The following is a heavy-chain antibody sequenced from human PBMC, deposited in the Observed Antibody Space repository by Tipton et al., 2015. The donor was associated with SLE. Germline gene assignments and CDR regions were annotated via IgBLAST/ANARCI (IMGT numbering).Heavy chain of an antibody. V-gene: IGHV4-59*01. CDR1: GGSIRSYY. Sequence: TLSLTCTVSGGSIRSYYWSWIRQPPGKGLEWIGYIYYSGGTNYNPSLESRVTISLDTSKNQLSLRLTSVTAADTAVYYCARSGSSGWFFDLWGRGTLVTVSS. CDR2: IYYSGGT. J-gene: IGHJ2*01. CDR3: ARSGSSGWFFDL.